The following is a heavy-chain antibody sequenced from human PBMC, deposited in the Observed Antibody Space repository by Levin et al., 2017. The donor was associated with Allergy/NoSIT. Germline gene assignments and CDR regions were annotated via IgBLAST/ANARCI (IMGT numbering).Heavy chain of an antibody. CDR3: ARASFGSNSCSGRRCYYYYMDV. V-gene: IGHV4-61*02. J-gene: IGHJ6*03. CDR1: GGSISSGTYF. Sequence: TPSETLSLTCTVSGGSISSGTYFWTWIRQPAGKGLEWIGRAFGNGHTNYNPSLKSRVTISTDTSKNQFSLKLTSVTAADTGVYYCARASFGSNSCSGRRCYYYYMDVWARGTSVTVSS. D-gene: IGHD1-1*01. CDR2: AFGNGHT.